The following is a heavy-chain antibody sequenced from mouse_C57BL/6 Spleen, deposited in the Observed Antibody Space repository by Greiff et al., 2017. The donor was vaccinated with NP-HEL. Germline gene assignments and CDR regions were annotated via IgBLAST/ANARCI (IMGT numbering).Heavy chain of an antibody. J-gene: IGHJ4*01. CDR2: ISSGSSTI. V-gene: IGHV5-17*01. CDR1: GFTFSDYG. D-gene: IGHD2-2*01. Sequence: EVKLMESGGGLVKPGGSLKLSCAASGFTFSDYGMHWVRQAPEKGLEWVAYISSGSSTIYYADTVKGRFTISRDNAKNTLFLQMTSLRSEDTDMYYCSRPVMVTRAMDYWGQGTSVTVSS. CDR3: SRPVMVTRAMDY.